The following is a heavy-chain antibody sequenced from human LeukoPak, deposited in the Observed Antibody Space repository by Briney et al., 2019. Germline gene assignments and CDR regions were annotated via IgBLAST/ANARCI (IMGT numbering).Heavy chain of an antibody. CDR2: IYYSGST. Sequence: SQTLSLTCAVSGGSISSGGYSWSWLRQPPGKGLEWIGYIYYSGSTNYNPSLKSRVTISVDTSKNQFSLKLSSVTAADTAVYYCARGYSSGWTYYYYGMDVWGQGTTVTVSS. CDR1: GGSISSGGYS. CDR3: ARGYSSGWTYYYYGMDV. D-gene: IGHD6-19*01. J-gene: IGHJ6*02. V-gene: IGHV4-61*08.